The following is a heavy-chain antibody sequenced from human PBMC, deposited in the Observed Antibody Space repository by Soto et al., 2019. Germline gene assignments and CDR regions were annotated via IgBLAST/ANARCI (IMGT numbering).Heavy chain of an antibody. CDR1: GFTFSNAW. Sequence: EVQLVESGGGLVKPGGSLRLSCAASGFTFSNAWMSWVRQAPGKGLEWVGRIKSKTDGGTTDYAAPVKGRFTISRDDSKNTLYLQMNSLKTEDTAVYYCTTWVATIFPDWFSYMDVWGKGTTVTVSS. D-gene: IGHD5-12*01. CDR2: IKSKTDGGTT. V-gene: IGHV3-15*01. J-gene: IGHJ6*03. CDR3: TTWVATIFPDWFSYMDV.